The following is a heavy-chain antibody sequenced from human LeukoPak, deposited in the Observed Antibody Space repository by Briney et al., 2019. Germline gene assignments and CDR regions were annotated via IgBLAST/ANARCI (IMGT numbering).Heavy chain of an antibody. CDR3: AKAGLNGDYVDY. Sequence: GRSPRLSCAASGFTFDDYAMHWVRQAPGKGLEWASGISWNSGSIGYADSVKGRFTISRDNAKNSLYLQMNSLRAEDMALYYCAKAGLNGDYVDYWGQGTLVTISS. J-gene: IGHJ4*02. V-gene: IGHV3-9*03. CDR2: ISWNSGSI. D-gene: IGHD4-17*01. CDR1: GFTFDDYA.